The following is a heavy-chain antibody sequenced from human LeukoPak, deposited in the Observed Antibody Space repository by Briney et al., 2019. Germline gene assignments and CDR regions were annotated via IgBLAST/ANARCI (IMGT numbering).Heavy chain of an antibody. J-gene: IGHJ4*02. CDR2: FDPEDGET. V-gene: IGHV1-24*01. CDR3: ATDSPIMITFGGVIVH. D-gene: IGHD3-16*02. CDR1: GYTLTELS. Sequence: GASVKVPCKVSGYTLTELSMHWVRQAPGKGLEWMGGFDPEDGETIYAQKFQGRVTMTEDTSTDTAYMELSSLRSEDTAVYYCATDSPIMITFGGVIVHWGQGTLVTVSS.